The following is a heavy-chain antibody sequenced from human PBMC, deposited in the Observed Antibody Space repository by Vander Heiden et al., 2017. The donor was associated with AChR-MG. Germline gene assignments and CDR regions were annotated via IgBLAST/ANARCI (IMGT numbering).Heavy chain of an antibody. CDR2: ISSSSSTI. V-gene: IGHV3-48*01. Sequence: EVQLVESGGGLVQPGGSLRLSCAASGFTFSSYSMNWVRQAPGKGLEWVSYISSSSSTIYYADSVKGRFTISRDNAKNSLYLQMNSLRAEDTAVYYCARDLYCTNGVCYFQHYYYYGMDVWGQGTTVTVSS. CDR3: ARDLYCTNGVCYFQHYYYYGMDV. J-gene: IGHJ6*02. CDR1: GFTFSSYS. D-gene: IGHD2-8*01.